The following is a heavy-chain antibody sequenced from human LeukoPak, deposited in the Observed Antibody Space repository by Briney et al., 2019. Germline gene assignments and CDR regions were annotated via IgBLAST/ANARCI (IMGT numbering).Heavy chain of an antibody. Sequence: SETLSLTCTVSGGSISSYYWSWIRQPPGKGLEWIGYIYYSGSTNYNPSLKSRVTMSVDTSKNQFSLKLSSVTAADTAVYYCARLAAAGNPTGYDYWGQGTLVTVSS. V-gene: IGHV4-59*12. CDR2: IYYSGST. CDR3: ARLAAAGNPTGYDY. D-gene: IGHD6-13*01. CDR1: GGSISSYY. J-gene: IGHJ4*02.